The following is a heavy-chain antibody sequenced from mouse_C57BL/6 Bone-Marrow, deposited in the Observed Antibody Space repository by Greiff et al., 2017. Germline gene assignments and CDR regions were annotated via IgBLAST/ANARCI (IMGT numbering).Heavy chain of an antibody. CDR3: TSYYCDGAWFAY. J-gene: IGHJ3*01. D-gene: IGHD1-1*01. Sequence: VQLKQSGAELVRPGASVKLSCTASGFNIKDDYMHWVKQRPEQGLEWIGWIDPENGDTEYASKFQGKATITADTSSNTAYLQLSSLTSEDTAVYYCTSYYCDGAWFAYWGQGTLVTVSA. CDR2: IDPENGDT. CDR1: GFNIKDDY. V-gene: IGHV14-4*01.